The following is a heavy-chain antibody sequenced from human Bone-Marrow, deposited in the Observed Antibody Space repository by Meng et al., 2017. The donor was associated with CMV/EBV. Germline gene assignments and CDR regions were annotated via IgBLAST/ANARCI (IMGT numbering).Heavy chain of an antibody. V-gene: IGHV2-5*01. CDR3: AHAPRNYDFRSGYYTYFDY. J-gene: IGHJ4*02. D-gene: IGHD3-3*01. Sequence: LRTSGVGVGWNRQPPGKALEWLALIYWNDNKRYSPSLQSRITVTKDSPSNRVALTITNVDPVDTATYYCAHAPRNYDFRSGYYTYFDYWGRGTLVTVSS. CDR1: LRTSGVG. CDR2: IYWNDNK.